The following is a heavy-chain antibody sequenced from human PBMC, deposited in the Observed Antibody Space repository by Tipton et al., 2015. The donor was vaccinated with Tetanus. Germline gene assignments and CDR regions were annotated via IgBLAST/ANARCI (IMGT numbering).Heavy chain of an antibody. J-gene: IGHJ5*02. CDR2: VYQSGRP. CDR1: GGSISRPDLY. D-gene: IGHD6-19*01. Sequence: TLSLTCSVSGGSISRPDLYWAWIRQPPGKGLEWIGSVYQSGRPNFNPSLKSRVTVTVDTSKNQFSLKLASVTVADTAVYYCASLPKHWLAPRGAPWGQGTLVTVSS. CDR3: ASLPKHWLAPRGAP. V-gene: IGHV4-39*01.